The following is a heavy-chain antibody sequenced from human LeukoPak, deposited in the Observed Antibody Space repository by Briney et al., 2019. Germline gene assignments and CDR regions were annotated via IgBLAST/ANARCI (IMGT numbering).Heavy chain of an antibody. CDR1: GGSISSYY. Sequence: PSETLSLTCTVSGGSISSYYWSWIRQPPGKGLEWIGYIYYSGSTNYNPSLKSRVTISVDTSKNQFSLKLSSVTAADTAVYYCARARVAIFGLNWFDPWGQGTLVTVSS. J-gene: IGHJ5*02. V-gene: IGHV4-59*01. CDR3: ARARVAIFGLNWFDP. CDR2: IYYSGST. D-gene: IGHD3-3*01.